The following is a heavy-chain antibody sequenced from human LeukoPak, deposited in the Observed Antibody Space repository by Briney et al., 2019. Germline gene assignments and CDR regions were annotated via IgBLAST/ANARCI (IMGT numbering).Heavy chain of an antibody. CDR3: ARDRTYYYDSSGYADAFDI. V-gene: IGHV4-61*02. J-gene: IGHJ3*02. Sequence: KPSQTLSLTCTVSGGSISSGSYYWSWIRQPAGKGLEWIWRIYTRGSTNYNPALKSRVTISVDTSKNQFSLKLSSVTAADTAVYYCARDRTYYYDSSGYADAFDIWGQGTMVTVSS. D-gene: IGHD3-22*01. CDR1: GGSISSGSYY. CDR2: IYTRGST.